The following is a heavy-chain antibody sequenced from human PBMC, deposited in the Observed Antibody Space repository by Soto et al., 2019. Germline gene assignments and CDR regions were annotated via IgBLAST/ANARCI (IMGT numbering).Heavy chain of an antibody. J-gene: IGHJ4*02. V-gene: IGHV3-23*01. D-gene: IGHD3-22*01. CDR1: GFTFSSYA. Sequence: EVQLLESGGGLVQPGGSLRLSCAASGFTFSSYAMSWGRQAPGKGLEWVSAISGSGGSTYYADSVKGRFTISRDNSKNTLYLQMNSLRAEDTAVHYSAKARADYYDSSGYPVDYWGQGTLVTVSS. CDR3: AKARADYYDSSGYPVDY. CDR2: ISGSGGST.